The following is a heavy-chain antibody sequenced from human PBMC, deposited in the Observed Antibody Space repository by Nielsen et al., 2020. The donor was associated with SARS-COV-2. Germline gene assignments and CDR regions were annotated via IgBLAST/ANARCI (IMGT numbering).Heavy chain of an antibody. CDR3: ARDYYYDSSGYYQFDY. J-gene: IGHJ4*02. CDR1: GFTFSSYW. V-gene: IGHV3-7*01. CDR2: IKQDGSEK. Sequence: GGSLRLSCAASGFTFSSYWMSWVRQAPGKGLEWVANIKQDGSEKYYVDSVKGRFTISRDNAKNSLYLQMNSLRAEDTAVYYCARDYYYDSSGYYQFDYWGQGTLVTVSS. D-gene: IGHD3-22*01.